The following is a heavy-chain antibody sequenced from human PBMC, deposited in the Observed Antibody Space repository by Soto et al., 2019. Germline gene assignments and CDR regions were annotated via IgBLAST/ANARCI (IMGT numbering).Heavy chain of an antibody. J-gene: IGHJ4*02. V-gene: IGHV4-59*01. D-gene: IGHD5-12*01. CDR3: ARNRDGYNTYCLDY. Sequence: AETLALGCTVSGGSISIYYWTWLRQPPGKGLEWIGYIYYSGSPNYNPSLKSRVSISVDTSKNQFSLKLSSVTAADTAVYYCARNRDGYNTYCLDYWGQGTMVTVSS. CDR2: IYYSGSP. CDR1: GGSISIYY.